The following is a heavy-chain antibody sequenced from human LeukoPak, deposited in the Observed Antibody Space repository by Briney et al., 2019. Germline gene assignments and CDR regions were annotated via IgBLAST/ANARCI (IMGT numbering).Heavy chain of an antibody. D-gene: IGHD2-2*01. CDR2: IIPIFGTA. CDR3: ARATPRWGYCSSTSCYSAVDY. J-gene: IGHJ4*02. V-gene: IGHV1-69*13. CDR1: GGTFSSYA. Sequence: SVKVSCKASGGTFSSYAFSWVRQAPGQGLEWMGVIIPIFGTANYAQKFQGRVTITADESTSTAYMELSSPRSEDTAVYYCARATPRWGYCSSTSCYSAVDYWGQGTLVTVSS.